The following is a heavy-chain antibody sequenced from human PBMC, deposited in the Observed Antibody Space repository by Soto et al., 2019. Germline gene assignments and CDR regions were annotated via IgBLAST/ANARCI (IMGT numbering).Heavy chain of an antibody. CDR3: ASRSSGWYVDY. CDR2: ISGSGGST. J-gene: IGHJ4*02. CDR1: GFTFSSYA. Sequence: EVQLLESGGGLVQPGGSLRLSFAASGFTFSSYAINWVRQGPGKGLEWVSVISGSGGSTYYADSVKGRFTISRDNSKNTLYLQMNSLRAEDTAVYYCASRSSGWYVDYWGQGNLVTVSS. D-gene: IGHD6-19*01. V-gene: IGHV3-23*01.